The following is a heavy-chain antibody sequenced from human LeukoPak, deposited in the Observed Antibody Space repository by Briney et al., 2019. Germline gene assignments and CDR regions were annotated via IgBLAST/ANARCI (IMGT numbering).Heavy chain of an antibody. V-gene: IGHV1-18*01. J-gene: IGHJ4*02. D-gene: IGHD3-16*02. CDR3: ARDHPYDYVWGSYRYTPYYFDY. CDR2: ISAYNGNT. CDR1: GYTFTSYG. Sequence: GPVKVSCKASGYTFTSYGISWVRQAPGQGLEWMGWISAYNGNTNYAQKLQGRVTMTTDTSTSTAYMELRSLRSDDTAVYYCARDHPYDYVWGSYRYTPYYFDYWGQGTLVTVSS.